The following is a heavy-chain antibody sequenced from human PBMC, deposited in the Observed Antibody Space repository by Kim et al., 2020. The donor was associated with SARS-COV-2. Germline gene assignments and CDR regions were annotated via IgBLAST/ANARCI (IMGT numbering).Heavy chain of an antibody. D-gene: IGHD6-19*01. Sequence: VKGRFTISRDSSKTTLYLQMNSLRDEDTAVYYCAKDVGSGWASYYYYYMDVWGRGTTVTVSS. V-gene: IGHV3-23*01. J-gene: IGHJ6*03. CDR3: AKDVGSGWASYYYYYMDV.